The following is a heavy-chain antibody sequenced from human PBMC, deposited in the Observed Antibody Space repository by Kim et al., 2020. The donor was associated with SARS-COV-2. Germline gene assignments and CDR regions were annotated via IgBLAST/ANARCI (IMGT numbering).Heavy chain of an antibody. V-gene: IGHV4-39*01. CDR1: GGFLSSSSYY. CDR2: AYYIGNT. J-gene: IGHJ2*01. CDR3: ARHQRYSSGWY. D-gene: IGHD6-19*01. Sequence: SETLSLTCTVAGGFLSSSSYYWGWIRQPPGKGLEWIGTAYYIGNTYYNPSLKSRVTISVDTSKNQFSLKLGSVTAADTVVYYCARHQRYSSGWY.